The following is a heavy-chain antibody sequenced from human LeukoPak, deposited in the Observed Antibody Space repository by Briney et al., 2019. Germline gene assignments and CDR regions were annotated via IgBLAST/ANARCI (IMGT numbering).Heavy chain of an antibody. CDR2: IKSKTDGGTT. D-gene: IGHD3-3*01. V-gene: IGHV3-15*01. J-gene: IGHJ5*02. CDR1: GFTFSNAW. Sequence: GGSLRLSCAASGFTFSNAWMSWVRQAPGKGLEWVGRIKSKTDGGTTDYAAPVKGRFTISRDDSKNTLYLQMNSLKTEDTAVYYCATCPTYYDFWSGYWGGNWFDPWGQGTLVTVSS. CDR3: ATCPTYYDFWSGYWGGNWFDP.